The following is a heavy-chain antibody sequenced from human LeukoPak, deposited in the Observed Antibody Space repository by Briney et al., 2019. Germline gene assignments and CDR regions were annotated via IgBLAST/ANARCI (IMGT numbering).Heavy chain of an antibody. J-gene: IGHJ4*02. Sequence: GGSLRLSCAGSGFTFSSYAMSWVRQAPGKGLEWVSAISDTGATTYYADSVKGRFTISRDNSRSTLYLQMNSLRAEDTALYYCAKDTSIGRYCTNGVCSPFDCWGQGILVTVSS. CDR2: ISDTGATT. V-gene: IGHV3-23*01. CDR3: AKDTSIGRYCTNGVCSPFDC. CDR1: GFTFSSYA. D-gene: IGHD2-8*01.